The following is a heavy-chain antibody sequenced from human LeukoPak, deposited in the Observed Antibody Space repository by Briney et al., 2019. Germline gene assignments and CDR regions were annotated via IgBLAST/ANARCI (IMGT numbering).Heavy chain of an antibody. V-gene: IGHV4-30-2*01. CDR3: ARGGTGDGSVRY. J-gene: IGHJ4*02. D-gene: IGHD7-27*01. CDR2: IYHSGST. Sequence: SETLSLTCAVSGGSISSGGYSWSWIRQPPGKGLEWIGYIYHSGSTYYNPSLKSRVTISVDRSKNQFSLKLSSVTAADTAVYYCARGGTGDGSVRYWGQGTLVTVSS. CDR1: GGSISSGGYS.